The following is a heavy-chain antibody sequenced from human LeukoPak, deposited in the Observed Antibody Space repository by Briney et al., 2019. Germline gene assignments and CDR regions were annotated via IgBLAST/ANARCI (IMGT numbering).Heavy chain of an antibody. Sequence: GGSLRLSCAASGFTFSSHSTSWVRQAPGKGLDWVSSIDSSSSHIYYADSMEGRFTISRGNAKNSLFLQMNSLRAEDTAVYYCARDFRTQLDGYSPPYHFDYWGQGALVTVSS. D-gene: IGHD5-24*01. J-gene: IGHJ4*02. V-gene: IGHV3-21*01. CDR2: IDSSSSHI. CDR3: ARDFRTQLDGYSPPYHFDY. CDR1: GFTFSSHS.